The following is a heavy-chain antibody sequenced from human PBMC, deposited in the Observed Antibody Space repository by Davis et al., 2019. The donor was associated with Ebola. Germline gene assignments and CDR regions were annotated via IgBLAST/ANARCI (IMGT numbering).Heavy chain of an antibody. V-gene: IGHV3-7*01. CDR3: ARAQFPTTSDH. Sequence: GESLKISCAASGFTFSSYWMSWVRQAPGKGLEWVANIKQDGSEKYYVDSVKGRFTISRDNAKNSLYLQMNSLRDEDTAVYYCARAQFPTTSDHWGQGTLVTVSS. D-gene: IGHD1-1*01. CDR2: IKQDGSEK. J-gene: IGHJ4*02. CDR1: GFTFSSYW.